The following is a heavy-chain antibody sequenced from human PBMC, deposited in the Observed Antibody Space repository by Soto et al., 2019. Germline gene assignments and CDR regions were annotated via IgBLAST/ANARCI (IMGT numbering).Heavy chain of an antibody. J-gene: IGHJ4*02. CDR1: GFTFSDYY. CDR3: ARANYCGADCYSGIFDY. Sequence: VGSLRLSCAGSGFTFSDYYMSWIRQAPGKGLEWVSYISGSGTTIYYADSVRGRFTISRDNTKNSLYLQMNSLRAEDTAVYYCARANYCGADCYSGIFDYWGQGNPVTVSS. D-gene: IGHD2-21*02. V-gene: IGHV3-11*01. CDR2: ISGSGTTI.